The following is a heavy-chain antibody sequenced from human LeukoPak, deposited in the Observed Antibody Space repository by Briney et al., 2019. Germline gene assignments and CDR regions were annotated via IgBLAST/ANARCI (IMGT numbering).Heavy chain of an antibody. CDR3: ASSGAYYDILTGYSFDY. D-gene: IGHD3-9*01. Sequence: SSETLSLTCSVSGGSISSYYWSWIRQPAGKGLEWIGRIYTSGSTNYNPSLKSRVTISVDTSKNQFSLKLSSVTAADTAVYYCASSGAYYDILTGYSFDYWGQGTLVTVSS. CDR1: GGSISSYY. J-gene: IGHJ4*02. CDR2: IYTSGST. V-gene: IGHV4-4*07.